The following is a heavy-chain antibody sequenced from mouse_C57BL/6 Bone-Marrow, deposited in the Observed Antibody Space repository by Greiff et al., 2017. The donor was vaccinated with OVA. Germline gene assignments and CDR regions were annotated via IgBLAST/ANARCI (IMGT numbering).Heavy chain of an antibody. CDR1: GYTFTSYW. CDR3: ARGSNDIYYYAMDY. V-gene: IGHV1-69*01. Sequence: QVQLKQPGAELVMPGASVKLSCKASGYTFTSYWMHWVKQRPGQGLEWIGEIDPSDSYTNYNQKFKGKSTLTVDKSSSTAYMQLSSLTSEDSAVYYCARGSNDIYYYAMDYWGQGTSVTVSS. J-gene: IGHJ4*01. CDR2: IDPSDSYT. D-gene: IGHD2-12*01.